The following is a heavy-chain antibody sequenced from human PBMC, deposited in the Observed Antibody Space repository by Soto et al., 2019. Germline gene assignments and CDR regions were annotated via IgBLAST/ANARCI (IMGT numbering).Heavy chain of an antibody. V-gene: IGHV3-21*01. CDR2: ISSGSSYI. Sequence: EVQLVESGGGLVKPGGSLRLSCAASGFTFSSYSMNWVRQAPGKGLEWVSSISSGSSYIDYADSVKGRFTISRDNAKNSQYLQQNRLRAEDTAVYYCARDDPLDCSDRPHNWYFELRGRGTLVTVSS. CDR1: GFTFSSYS. J-gene: IGHJ2*01. CDR3: ARDDPLDCSDRPHNWYFEL. D-gene: IGHD4-17*01.